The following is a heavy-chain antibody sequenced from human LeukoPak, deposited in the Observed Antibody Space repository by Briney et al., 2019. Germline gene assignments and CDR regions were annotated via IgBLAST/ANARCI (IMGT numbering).Heavy chain of an antibody. J-gene: IGHJ6*03. V-gene: IGHV3-23*01. Sequence: PGGSLRLSCAASGFTFSRYVMSWVRQAPGKGLQWVSFISGSGGSTFYADSVKGRFTISRDNSKNTLYLQTSSPTAEDTAVYYCAKGSDQFNYYNYMDVWGKGTTVTVSS. D-gene: IGHD3-3*01. CDR1: GFTFSRYV. CDR2: ISGSGGST. CDR3: AKGSDQFNYYNYMDV.